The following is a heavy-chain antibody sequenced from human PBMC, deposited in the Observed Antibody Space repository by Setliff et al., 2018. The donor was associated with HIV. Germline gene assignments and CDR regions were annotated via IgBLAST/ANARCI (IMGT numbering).Heavy chain of an antibody. V-gene: IGHV3-48*03. D-gene: IGHD5-18*01. CDR2: ISSSGSTR. J-gene: IGHJ3*02. CDR3: ARDDSNGNTDAFDI. CDR1: GFTFSSYE. Sequence: GGSLRLSCAASGFTFSSYEMNWVRQAPGKGLEWVSYISSSGSTRYYAVSVKGRFTISRDNAKNSLYLQMNSLRAEDTAVYYCARDDSNGNTDAFDIWGQGTTVTVSS.